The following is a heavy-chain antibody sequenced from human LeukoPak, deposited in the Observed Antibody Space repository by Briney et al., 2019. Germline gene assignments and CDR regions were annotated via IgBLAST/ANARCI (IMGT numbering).Heavy chain of an antibody. V-gene: IGHV3-30*03. Sequence: GGSLRLSCVASGFTFSSCGMHWVRQAPGKGLEWVAVISYDGSNKYYADSVNGRFTISRDNAKNSLYLQMNSLRAEDTGVYYCARAHNWKYGTFDYWGQGTLVTVSS. CDR2: ISYDGSNK. CDR3: ARAHNWKYGTFDY. J-gene: IGHJ4*02. CDR1: GFTFSSCG. D-gene: IGHD1-7*01.